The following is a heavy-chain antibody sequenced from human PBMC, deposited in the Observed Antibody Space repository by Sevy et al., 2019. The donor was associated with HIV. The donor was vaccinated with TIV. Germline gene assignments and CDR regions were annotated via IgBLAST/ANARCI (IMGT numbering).Heavy chain of an antibody. CDR3: VRDGLASATDFDY. CDR1: GFTFSSYW. J-gene: IGHJ4*02. D-gene: IGHD2-15*01. CDR2: IKEDGSDK. Sequence: GGSLRLSCAASGFTFSSYWMSWVRQAPGKGLEWVANIKEDGSDKYYGDSVKGRFSLSRDNAKNSLYLQMDSLRAEDTAVYYCVRDGLASATDFDYWGQGTLVTVSS. V-gene: IGHV3-7*01.